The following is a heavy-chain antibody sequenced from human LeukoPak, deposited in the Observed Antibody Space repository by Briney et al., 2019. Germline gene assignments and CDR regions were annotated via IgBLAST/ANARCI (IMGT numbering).Heavy chain of an antibody. CDR2: IIPIFGTA. CDR1: GGTFSSYA. J-gene: IGHJ5*02. D-gene: IGHD3-9*01. CDR3: AREKGLVISRRWFDP. V-gene: IGHV1-69*01. Sequence: GASVKVSCKASGGTFSSYAISWVRQAPGQGLEWMGGIIPIFGTANYAQKFQGRVTINADESTSTAYMEVSSLRSEDTAVYYCAREKGLVISRRWFDPWGQGTLVAVSS.